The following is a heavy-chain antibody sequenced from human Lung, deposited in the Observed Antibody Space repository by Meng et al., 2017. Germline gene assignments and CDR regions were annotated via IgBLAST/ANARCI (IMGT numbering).Heavy chain of an antibody. CDR3: ARKGYSSSSGNDY. CDR1: GGTFSSYA. CDR2: IIPIFGTA. V-gene: IGHV1-69*01. J-gene: IGHJ4*02. D-gene: IGHD6-6*01. Sequence: VNPVQSWVEGKQPGSSVKVTCKASGGTFSSYAISWVRQAPGQGLEWMGGIIPIFGTANYAQKFQGRVTITADESTSTAYMELSSLRSEDTAVYYCARKGYSSSSGNDYWGQGTLVTVSS.